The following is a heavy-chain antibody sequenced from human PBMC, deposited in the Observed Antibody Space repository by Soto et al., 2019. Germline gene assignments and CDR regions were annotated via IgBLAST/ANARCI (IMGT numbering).Heavy chain of an antibody. CDR2: INPNSGGT. J-gene: IGHJ4*02. D-gene: IGHD4-17*01. CDR1: GYTFTGYY. CDR3: ASLIMEDYGGNSFDY. Sequence: QVQLVQSGAEVKKPGASVKVSYKASGYTFTGYYMHWVRQAPGQGLEWMGWINPNSGGTNYAQKFQGRVTMTRDTSISTAYMELGRLRSDDTAVYYCASLIMEDYGGNSFDYWGQGTLVTVSS. V-gene: IGHV1-2*02.